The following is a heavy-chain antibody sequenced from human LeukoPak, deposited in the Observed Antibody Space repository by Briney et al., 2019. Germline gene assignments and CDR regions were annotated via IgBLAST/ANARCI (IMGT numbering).Heavy chain of an antibody. CDR2: IGSGSNYI. CDR1: GFTFTTYS. Sequence: PGGSLRLSCAASGFTFTTYSMNWVRQAPGKGLEWVSSIGSGSNYIYYADSVKGRFTISRDNAKNSLYLQMNSLRDEDTAVYFCTRGRYQLLGPNDSWGQGSLVTVSS. D-gene: IGHD2-2*01. CDR3: TRGRYQLLGPNDS. V-gene: IGHV3-21*06. J-gene: IGHJ4*02.